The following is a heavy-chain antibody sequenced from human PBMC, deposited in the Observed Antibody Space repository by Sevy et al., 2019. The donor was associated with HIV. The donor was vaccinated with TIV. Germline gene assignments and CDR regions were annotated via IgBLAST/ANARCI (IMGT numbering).Heavy chain of an antibody. Sequence: ASVKVSCKASGGSFSFYGISWVRQAPGQGLEWMAGIIPILGTTKYAQKFQGRVTITADESTSTAYMEITSLRSEDTAVYYCARGGPDDILTHYGMDVWGQGTTVAVSS. V-gene: IGHV1-69*13. J-gene: IGHJ6*02. CDR1: GGSFSFYG. CDR3: ARGGPDDILTHYGMDV. CDR2: IIPILGTT. D-gene: IGHD3-9*01.